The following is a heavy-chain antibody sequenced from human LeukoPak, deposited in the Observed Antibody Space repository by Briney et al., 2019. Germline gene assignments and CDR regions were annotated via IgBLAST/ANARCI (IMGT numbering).Heavy chain of an antibody. CDR1: GGSISSGSYY. CDR2: IYTSGST. Sequence: SETLSLTCTVSGGSISSGSYYWSWIRQPAGKGLEWIGRIYTSGSTNYNPSLKSRVTISVDTSKNQFSLKLSSVTAADTAVYYCARVSWFPGTSYYYMDVWGKGTTVTVSS. CDR3: ARVSWFPGTSYYYMDV. J-gene: IGHJ6*03. D-gene: IGHD1-1*01. V-gene: IGHV4-61*02.